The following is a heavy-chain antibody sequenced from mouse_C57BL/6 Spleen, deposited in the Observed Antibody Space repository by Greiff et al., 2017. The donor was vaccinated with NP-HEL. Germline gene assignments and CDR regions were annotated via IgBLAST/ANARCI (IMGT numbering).Heavy chain of an antibody. Sequence: QVQLQQPGAELVMPGASVKLSCKASGYTFTSYWMHWVKQRPGQGLEWIGEIDPSDSYTNYNQKFKGKSTLTVDKSSSTANMQLSGLTSEDSAVYYCARGDYCGSSPWFAYWGQGTLVTVSA. CDR2: IDPSDSYT. J-gene: IGHJ3*01. CDR1: GYTFTSYW. CDR3: ARGDYCGSSPWFAY. D-gene: IGHD1-1*01. V-gene: IGHV1-69*01.